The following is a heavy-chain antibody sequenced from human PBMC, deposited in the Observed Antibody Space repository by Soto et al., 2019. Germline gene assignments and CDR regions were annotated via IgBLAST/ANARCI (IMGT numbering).Heavy chain of an antibody. D-gene: IGHD6-19*01. Sequence: EVQLLESGGGLVQPGGSLRLSCAASGFTFSNYGMTWVRQAPGKGLEWVSGMSRDGGVTDYTDSVKGRFTISRDISKNTLYLQMNRLRAEDTAVYDCAKIDKFNPQSSGWANRFDYWGQGTLVTVSS. CDR1: GFTFSNYG. V-gene: IGHV3-23*01. J-gene: IGHJ4*02. CDR3: AKIDKFNPQSSGWANRFDY. CDR2: MSRDGGVT.